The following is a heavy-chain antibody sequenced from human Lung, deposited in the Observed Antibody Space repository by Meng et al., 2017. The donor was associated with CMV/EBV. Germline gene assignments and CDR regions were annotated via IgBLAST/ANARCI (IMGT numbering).Heavy chain of an antibody. D-gene: IGHD2-2*01. J-gene: IGHJ4*02. CDR1: GFTFDDYT. CDR3: AKEGRYCSSTSCFYYFDY. Sequence: GGSXRLXXAVSGFTFDDYTMHWVRQAPGKGLEWVSLMSWDGGSTYYADSVKGRFTISRDNSKNSLYLQMNSLRTEDTALYYCAKEGRYCSSTSCFYYFDYWGQGTLVXVSS. CDR2: MSWDGGST. V-gene: IGHV3-43*01.